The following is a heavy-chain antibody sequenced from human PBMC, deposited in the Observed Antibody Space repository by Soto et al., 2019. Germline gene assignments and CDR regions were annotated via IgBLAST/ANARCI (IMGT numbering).Heavy chain of an antibody. J-gene: IGHJ4*02. CDR1: GFTFSSYA. CDR3: ANHIAALIPHLFDY. Sequence: PVGSLRLSCAASGFTFSSYAMSWVRQAPGKGLEWVSAISGSGGSTYYADSVKGRFTISRDNSKNTLYLQMNSLRAEDTAVYYCANHIAALIPHLFDYWGQGTLVTVSS. D-gene: IGHD6-6*01. V-gene: IGHV3-23*01. CDR2: ISGSGGST.